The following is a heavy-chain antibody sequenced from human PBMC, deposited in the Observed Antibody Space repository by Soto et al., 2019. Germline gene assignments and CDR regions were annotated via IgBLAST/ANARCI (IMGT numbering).Heavy chain of an antibody. V-gene: IGHV3-33*06. D-gene: IGHD6-19*01. CDR3: AKDYPYGAVTGY. CDR1: GFTFSSYG. Sequence: PGGSLRLSCAASGFTFSSYGMHWVRQAPGKGLEWVAVIWYDGSNKYYADSVKGRFTISRDNSKNTLYLQMNSLRAEDTAVYYCAKDYPYGAVTGYWGQGTLVTVST. CDR2: IWYDGSNK. J-gene: IGHJ4*02.